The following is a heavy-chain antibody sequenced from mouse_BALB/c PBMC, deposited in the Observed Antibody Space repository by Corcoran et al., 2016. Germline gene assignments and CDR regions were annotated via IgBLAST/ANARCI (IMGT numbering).Heavy chain of an antibody. J-gene: IGHJ4*01. CDR2: INTYTGEP. Sequence: QIQLVQPGPELKKPGETVKISCKASGYTFTHYGMNWVKQGPGKGLKWMGWINTYTGEPTYADDFKGRFAFSLETSASTDYLQINNLKNEDTATYFCAREPYAMDYWGEGTSVTVSS. CDR3: AREPYAMDY. D-gene: IGHD6-1*01. CDR1: GYTFTHYG. V-gene: IGHV9-3-1*01.